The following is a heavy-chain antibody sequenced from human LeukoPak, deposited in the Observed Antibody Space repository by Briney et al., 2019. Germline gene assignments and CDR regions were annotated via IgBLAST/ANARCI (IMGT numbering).Heavy chain of an antibody. CDR1: GGTFSSYA. Sequence: SVKVSCKASGGTFSSYAISWVRQAPGQGLEWMGGIIPIFGTANYAQKFQGRVTITADESTSTAYMELSSLRSEDTAVYYCAGVGWFGELPDDYWGQGTLVTVSS. CDR2: IIPIFGTA. CDR3: AGVGWFGELPDDY. J-gene: IGHJ4*02. D-gene: IGHD3-10*01. V-gene: IGHV1-69*01.